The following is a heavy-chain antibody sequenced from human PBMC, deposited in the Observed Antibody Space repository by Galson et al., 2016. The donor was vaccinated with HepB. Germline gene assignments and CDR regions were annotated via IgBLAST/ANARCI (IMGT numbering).Heavy chain of an antibody. Sequence: TLSPTCAVYGDSISSGGYFCTWLRQLPGKGPQWLGYIHNGWNSYSHPSPKSRLSISQDTSNNLTSLKLTAMNAADTAVYYCAREIKNCNDTNCYGAFGYWGQGTLVTVSS. J-gene: IGHJ4*02. CDR3: AREIKNCNDTNCYGAFGY. CDR1: GDSISSGGYF. CDR2: IHNGWNS. D-gene: IGHD2-2*01. V-gene: IGHV4-31*11.